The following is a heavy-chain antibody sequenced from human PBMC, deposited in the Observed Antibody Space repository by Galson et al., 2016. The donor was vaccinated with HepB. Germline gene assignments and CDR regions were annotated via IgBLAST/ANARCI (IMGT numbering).Heavy chain of an antibody. J-gene: IGHJ4*02. CDR2: ISDSGDTT. CDR1: GFPFSGYN. CDR3: ARDNGLAYFDY. V-gene: IGHV3-48*02. Sequence: SLRLSCAASGFPFSGYNMSWVRQAPGTGLEWLSYISDSGDTTYYADSVKGRFTISIDNAQNSLFLQMNSLRDDDTAVLYCARDNGLAYFDYWGQGALVTVSS.